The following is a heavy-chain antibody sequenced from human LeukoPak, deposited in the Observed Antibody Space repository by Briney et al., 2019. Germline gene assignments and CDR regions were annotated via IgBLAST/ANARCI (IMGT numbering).Heavy chain of an antibody. CDR2: IYTSGST. J-gene: IGHJ4*02. CDR3: ARRQDYGDYDYFDY. V-gene: IGHV4-4*07. Sequence: SETLSLTCTVSGGSISSYYWSWIRQPAGKGLEWIGRIYTSGSTNYNPSLKSRVTMSVDTSKNRFSLKLSSVTAADTAVYYCARRQDYGDYDYFDYWGQGTLVTVSS. D-gene: IGHD4-17*01. CDR1: GGSISSYY.